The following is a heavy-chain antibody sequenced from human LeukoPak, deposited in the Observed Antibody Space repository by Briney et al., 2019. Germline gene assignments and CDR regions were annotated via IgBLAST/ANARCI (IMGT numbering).Heavy chain of an antibody. CDR2: IIPIFGTA. CDR3: ARDRVVGAIGGGYYFDY. J-gene: IGHJ4*02. V-gene: IGHV1-69*13. D-gene: IGHD1-26*01. CDR1: GGTFSSYA. Sequence: GASVKVSCKASGGTFSSYAISWVRQAPGQGLEWMGGIIPIFGTANYAQKFQGRVTITADESTSTAYMELSSLRSEDTAVYYCARDRVVGAIGGGYYFDYWGQGTLVTVSS.